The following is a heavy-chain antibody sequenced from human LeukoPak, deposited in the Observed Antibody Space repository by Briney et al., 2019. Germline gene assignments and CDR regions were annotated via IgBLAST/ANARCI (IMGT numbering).Heavy chain of an antibody. Sequence: GRSLRLSCAASGFTFSSYAMHWVRQAPGKGLEWVAVISYDGSNKYYADSVKGRFTISRDNSKNTLYLQMNSLRAEDTAVYYCARDAEGSYSSSWSPFDYWGQGTLVTVSS. J-gene: IGHJ4*02. CDR1: GFTFSSYA. CDR2: ISYDGSNK. CDR3: ARDAEGSYSSSWSPFDY. D-gene: IGHD6-13*01. V-gene: IGHV3-30-3*01.